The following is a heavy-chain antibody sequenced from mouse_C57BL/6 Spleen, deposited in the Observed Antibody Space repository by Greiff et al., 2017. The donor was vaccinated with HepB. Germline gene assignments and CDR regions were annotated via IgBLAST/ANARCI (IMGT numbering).Heavy chain of an antibody. CDR2: IDPSDSYT. Sequence: QVQLKQPGAELVKPGASVKLSCKASGYTFTSYWMQWVKQRPGQGLEWIGEIDPSDSYTNYNQKFKGKATLTVDTSSSTAYMQLSSLTSEDSAVYYCARGGVLGFSFPYWGQGTLVTVSA. V-gene: IGHV1-50*01. CDR3: ARGGVLGFSFPY. J-gene: IGHJ3*01. D-gene: IGHD6-2*01. CDR1: GYTFTSYW.